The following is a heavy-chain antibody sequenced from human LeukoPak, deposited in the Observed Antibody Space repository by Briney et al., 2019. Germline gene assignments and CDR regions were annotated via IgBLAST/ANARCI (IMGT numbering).Heavy chain of an antibody. D-gene: IGHD3-9*01. CDR1: GYTFNTYS. V-gene: IGHV1-18*01. J-gene: IGHJ4*02. Sequence: ASVKVSCKASGYTFNTYSFSWVRQAPGHGLEWMGWISTYNGDTKYAQDYQDRVTMTTDASTSTAYMELRSLRSDDTAVYYCARDLDWVFDFWGQGTLVTVSS. CDR3: ARDLDWVFDF. CDR2: ISTYNGDT.